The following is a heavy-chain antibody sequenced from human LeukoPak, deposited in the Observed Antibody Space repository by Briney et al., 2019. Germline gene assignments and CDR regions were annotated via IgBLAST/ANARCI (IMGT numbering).Heavy chain of an antibody. J-gene: IGHJ4*02. D-gene: IGHD5-18*01. V-gene: IGHV3-30*01. Sequence: GGSLRLSCAASGFTFSSYAMHWVRQAPGKGLEWVAVISYDGSNKYYADSVKGRFTISRDNSKNTLYLQMNSLRAEDTAVYYCARALVDTVMVPDYWGQGTLVTVSS. CDR2: ISYDGSNK. CDR1: GFTFSSYA. CDR3: ARALVDTVMVPDY.